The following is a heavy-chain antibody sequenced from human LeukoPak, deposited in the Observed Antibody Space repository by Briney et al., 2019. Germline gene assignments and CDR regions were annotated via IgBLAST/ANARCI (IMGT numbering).Heavy chain of an antibody. CDR3: ARNQYYYDSSGYYSTEYFQH. CDR1: GYTFTSYA. J-gene: IGHJ1*01. D-gene: IGHD3-22*01. Sequence: ASVKVSCKASGYTFTSYAMHWVRQAPGQRLEWMGWINAGNGNTKYSQKFQGRVTITRDTSASTAYMELSSLRSEDTAVYYCARNQYYYDSSGYYSTEYFQHWGQGTLVTVSS. CDR2: INAGNGNT. V-gene: IGHV1-3*01.